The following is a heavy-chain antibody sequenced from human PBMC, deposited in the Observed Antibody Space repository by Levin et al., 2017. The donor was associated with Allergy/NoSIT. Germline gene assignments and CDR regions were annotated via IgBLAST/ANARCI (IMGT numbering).Heavy chain of an antibody. J-gene: IGHJ6*02. Sequence: PGGSLRLSCTVSGGSISSYYWSWIRQPPGKGLEWIGYIYYSGSTNYNPSLKSRVTISVDTSKNQFSLKLSSVTAADTAVYYCARDRYYDFWSGYSPAYYYGMDVWGQGTTVTVSS. D-gene: IGHD3-3*01. CDR2: IYYSGST. CDR3: ARDRYYDFWSGYSPAYYYGMDV. CDR1: GGSISSYY. V-gene: IGHV4-59*01.